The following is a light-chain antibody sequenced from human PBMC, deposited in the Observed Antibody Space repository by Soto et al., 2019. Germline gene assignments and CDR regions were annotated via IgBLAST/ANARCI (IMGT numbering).Light chain of an antibody. J-gene: IGKJ2*01. CDR3: QQYGSSPLYS. Sequence: DIVLTQSPGTLSLSPGERATLSCSTSQTVSSAYLAWYKQKPGQAPRLLIYGASSRATGIPDRFSGSGSGTDFTLTISRLEPEDSAVYYCQQYGSSPLYSVGQGTKLEIK. CDR1: QTVSSAY. CDR2: GAS. V-gene: IGKV3-20*01.